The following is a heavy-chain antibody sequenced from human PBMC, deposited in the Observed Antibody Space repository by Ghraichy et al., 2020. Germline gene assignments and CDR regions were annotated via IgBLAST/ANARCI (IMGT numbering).Heavy chain of an antibody. D-gene: IGHD3-3*01. CDR2: IYYSGST. V-gene: IGHV4-59*01. J-gene: IGHJ5*02. Sequence: SETLSLTCTVSGASISSYYWSWIRQPPGKGLEWIGYIYYSGSTNYNPSLKSRVIISIDMSKNQFSLKLSSVTAADTAVYYCARVGYEFGSGYNWFDPWGQGTLVTVSS. CDR3: ARVGYEFGSGYNWFDP. CDR1: GASISSYY.